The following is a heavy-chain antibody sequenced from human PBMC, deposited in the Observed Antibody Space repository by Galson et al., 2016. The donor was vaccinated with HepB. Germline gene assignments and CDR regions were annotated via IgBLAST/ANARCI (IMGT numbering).Heavy chain of an antibody. CDR3: VRGGNWFDT. Sequence: SVKVSCKASGGIFNNYAISWVRQAPGQGLEWMGKIIPALAIVNYSQKLQDRLTITADTSATTAYMELFSLISEDTAIYYCVRGGNWFDTWGQGTLVTVSS. V-gene: IGHV1-69*04. D-gene: IGHD6-25*01. CDR2: IIPALAIV. CDR1: GGIFNNYA. J-gene: IGHJ5*02.